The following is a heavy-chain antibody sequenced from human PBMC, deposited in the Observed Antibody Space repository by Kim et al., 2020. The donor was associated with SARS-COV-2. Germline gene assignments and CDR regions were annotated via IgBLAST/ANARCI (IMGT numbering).Heavy chain of an antibody. D-gene: IGHD6-6*01. CDR2: YN. Sequence: YNAYAVSVKSQITITPDTSKTQFSLQLNSVTPEDTTVYYCARDSVRHFDYWGQGTLVTVSS. J-gene: IGHJ4*02. V-gene: IGHV6-1*01. CDR3: ARDSVRHFDY.